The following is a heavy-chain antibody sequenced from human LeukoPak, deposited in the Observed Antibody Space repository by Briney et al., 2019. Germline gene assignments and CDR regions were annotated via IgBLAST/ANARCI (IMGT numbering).Heavy chain of an antibody. CDR2: MSTSGSP. V-gene: IGHV4-4*07. Sequence: SETLSLTCTVSGGSITTYYWSWIRQPAGKGLEWIGRMSTSGSPTYNPSLRSRVAMSVDPSKNQFSLNLTSVTAADTAEYYCARDKNTAMALPDWYFDLWGRGTLVTVSS. CDR3: ARDKNTAMALPDWYFDL. D-gene: IGHD5-18*01. CDR1: GGSITTYY. J-gene: IGHJ2*01.